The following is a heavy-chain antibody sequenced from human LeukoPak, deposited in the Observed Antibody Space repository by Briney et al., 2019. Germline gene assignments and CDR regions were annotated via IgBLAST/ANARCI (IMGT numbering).Heavy chain of an antibody. CDR2: IYHSGST. D-gene: IGHD1-26*01. CDR3: AREPYSVTYVWSRDWYFDL. CDR1: GGSISSGGYY. V-gene: IGHV4-30-2*01. Sequence: PSQTLSLTCTVSGGSISSGGYYWSWIRQPPGKGLEWIGYIYHSGSTYYNPSLKSRVTISVDRSKNQFSLKLSSVTAADTAVYYCAREPYSVTYVWSRDWYFDLWGRGTLVTVSS. J-gene: IGHJ2*01.